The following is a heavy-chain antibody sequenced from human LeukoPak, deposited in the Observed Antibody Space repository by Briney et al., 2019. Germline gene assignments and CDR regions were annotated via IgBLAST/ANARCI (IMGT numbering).Heavy chain of an antibody. J-gene: IGHJ5*02. V-gene: IGHV3-23*01. CDR1: GFTFSSYA. CDR3: AKGYGSGSYYNWFDP. D-gene: IGHD3-10*01. CDR2: ISGSGGST. Sequence: PGGSLRLSCAASGFTFSSYAMSWVRQAPGKGLEWVSAISGSGGSTYYADSVKGRFTISRDNSKNTLCLQMNSLRAEDTAVYYCAKGYGSGSYYNWFDPWGQGTLVTVSS.